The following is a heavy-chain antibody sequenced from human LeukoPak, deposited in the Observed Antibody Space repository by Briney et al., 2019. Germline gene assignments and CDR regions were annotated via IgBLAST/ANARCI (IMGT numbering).Heavy chain of an antibody. CDR1: GYTFTSYD. V-gene: IGHV1-8*01. J-gene: IGHJ6*02. CDR2: MNPNSGNT. D-gene: IGHD3-3*01. Sequence: ASVKVSCKASGYTFTSYDINWLRQATGQGLEWMGWMNPNSGNTGYAQKFQGRVTMTRNTSISTAYMELSSLRSEDTAVYYCARGTHPLRFLEWLLEDYGMDVWGQGTTVTVSS. CDR3: ARGTHPLRFLEWLLEDYGMDV.